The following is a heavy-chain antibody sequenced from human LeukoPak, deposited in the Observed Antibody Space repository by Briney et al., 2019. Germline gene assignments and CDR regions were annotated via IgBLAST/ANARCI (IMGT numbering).Heavy chain of an antibody. V-gene: IGHV3-23*01. CDR2: IGDGGGGT. D-gene: IGHD2-8*01. Sequence: GGSLRLSCAASGFTYSSYAMRGVRQAPGKGLEWVSGIGDGGGGTYYADSVKGRFTISRDNSKNTLYLQMNSLRADDTAVYYCAKDTSIGRYCTNGVCSPFDYWGQGTLVTVSS. CDR3: AKDTSIGRYCTNGVCSPFDY. CDR1: GFTYSSYA. J-gene: IGHJ4*02.